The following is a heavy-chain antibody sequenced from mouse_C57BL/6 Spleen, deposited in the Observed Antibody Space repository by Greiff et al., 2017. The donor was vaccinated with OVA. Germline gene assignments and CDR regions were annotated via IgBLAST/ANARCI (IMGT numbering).Heavy chain of an antibody. CDR2: FYPGSGSI. V-gene: IGHV1-62-2*01. CDR3: ARHARLPKDYYAMDY. J-gene: IGHJ4*01. CDR1: GYTFTEYT. D-gene: IGHD2-1*01. Sequence: QVHVKQSGAELVKPGASVKLSCKASGYTFTEYTIHWVKQRSGQGLEWIGWFYPGSGSIKYNEKFKDKATLTADKSSSTVYMELSRLTSEDSAVYCCARHARLPKDYYAMDYWGQGTSVTVSS.